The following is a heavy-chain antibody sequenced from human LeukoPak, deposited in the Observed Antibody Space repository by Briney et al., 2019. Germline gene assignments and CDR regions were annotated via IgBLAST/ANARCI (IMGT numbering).Heavy chain of an antibody. V-gene: IGHV4-34*01. Sequence: SETLSLTCAVYGGSFSGYYWSWIRQPPGKGLEWIGEINHSGSTNYNPSLKSRVTISVDTSKNQFSLKLSSVTAADTAVYYCARGGEWLVDRSLGYWGQGTLDTVSS. J-gene: IGHJ4*02. CDR3: ARGGEWLVDRSLGY. CDR1: GGSFSGYY. D-gene: IGHD6-19*01. CDR2: INHSGST.